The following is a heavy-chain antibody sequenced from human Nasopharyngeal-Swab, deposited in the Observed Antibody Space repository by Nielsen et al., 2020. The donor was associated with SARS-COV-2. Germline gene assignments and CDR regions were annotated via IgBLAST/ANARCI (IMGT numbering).Heavy chain of an antibody. V-gene: IGHV3-74*01. CDR1: EFTLRNHW. J-gene: IGHJ4*02. CDR3: GSVFEI. Sequence: GESLKISCTPSEFTLRNHWMHWVRLTPGKGLVWVSGIDFDGSNTFYADSVKGRFTISRDNGENTLSLQMNSLRDEDTGVYYCGSVFEIWGQGVLGTVSS. CDR2: IDFDGSNT. D-gene: IGHD3-9*01.